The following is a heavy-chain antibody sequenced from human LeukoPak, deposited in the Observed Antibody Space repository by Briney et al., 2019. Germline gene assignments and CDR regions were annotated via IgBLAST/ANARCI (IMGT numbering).Heavy chain of an antibody. V-gene: IGHV1-24*01. J-gene: IGHJ4*02. CDR3: ATFFTDRDGYNAAYFDY. CDR2: FDPEDGET. CDR1: GYTLTELS. D-gene: IGHD5-24*01. Sequence: ASVKVSCKVSGYTLTELSMHWVRQAPGTGLEWMGGFDPEDGETIYAQKFQGRVTMTEDTSTDTAYMELSSLRSEDTAVYYCATFFTDRDGYNAAYFDYWGRGTLVTVSS.